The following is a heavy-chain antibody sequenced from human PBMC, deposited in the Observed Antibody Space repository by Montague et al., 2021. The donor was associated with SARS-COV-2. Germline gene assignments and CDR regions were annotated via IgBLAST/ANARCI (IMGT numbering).Heavy chain of an antibody. CDR2: VYESGRT. Sequence: SETLSLTCTVSGGSISSSIDYWGWIRQPPGKGLEWIGSVYESGRTYYNPSLKSRVAISVDTSQNRFSLNVRSVTAADTAVYYCARVEVWDGVDVWGQGTTVTVSS. D-gene: IGHD3-16*01. V-gene: IGHV4-39*01. CDR3: ARVEVWDGVDV. J-gene: IGHJ6*02. CDR1: GGSISSSIDY.